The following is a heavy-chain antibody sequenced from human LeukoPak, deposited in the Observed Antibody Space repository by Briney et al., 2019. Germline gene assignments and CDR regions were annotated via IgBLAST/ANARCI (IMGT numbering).Heavy chain of an antibody. D-gene: IGHD6-13*01. Sequence: GGSLRLSCAASGFTFSSYSMNWVRQAPGKGLEWVSSISSSSSYIYYADSVKGRFTISRDNAKNSLYLQVNSLRAEDTAVYYCARVGVIRIAAAGLYFDYWGQGTLVTVSS. V-gene: IGHV3-21*01. J-gene: IGHJ4*02. CDR2: ISSSSSYI. CDR1: GFTFSSYS. CDR3: ARVGVIRIAAAGLYFDY.